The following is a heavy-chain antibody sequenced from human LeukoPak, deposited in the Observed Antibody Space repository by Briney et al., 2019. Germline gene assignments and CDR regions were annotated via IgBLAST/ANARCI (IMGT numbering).Heavy chain of an antibody. Sequence: GASVKLSCKASGYTFTGYYMHWVRQAPGQGLEWMGWINPNSGGTNYAQKFQGRVTMTRDTSISTAYMELSRLRSDDTAVYYCARDLQDSSGWYLGNWFDPWGQGTLVTVSS. V-gene: IGHV1-2*02. CDR1: GYTFTGYY. J-gene: IGHJ5*02. D-gene: IGHD6-19*01. CDR2: INPNSGGT. CDR3: ARDLQDSSGWYLGNWFDP.